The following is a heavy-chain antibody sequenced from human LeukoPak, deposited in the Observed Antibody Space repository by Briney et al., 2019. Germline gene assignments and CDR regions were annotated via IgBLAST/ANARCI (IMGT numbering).Heavy chain of an antibody. CDR2: INHSGST. V-gene: IGHV4-34*01. CDR3: GSMVRGANPNTDYYYGMDV. CDR1: GGSFSGYY. Sequence: SETPSLTCAVYGGSFSGYYWSWIRQPPGNGLEWIGEINHSGSTNYNPSLKSRVTISVDTSKNQFSLKLSSVTAADTAVYYCGSMVRGANPNTDYYYGMDVWGQGTTVTVSS. D-gene: IGHD3-10*01. J-gene: IGHJ6*02.